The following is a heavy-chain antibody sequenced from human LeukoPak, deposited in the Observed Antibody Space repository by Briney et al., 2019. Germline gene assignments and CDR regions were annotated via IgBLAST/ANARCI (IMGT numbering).Heavy chain of an antibody. CDR1: GGSISSYY. J-gene: IGHJ4*02. CDR3: ARKEGGATDY. CDR2: IYYSGST. V-gene: IGHV4-59*08. Sequence: SETLSLTCTVSGGSISSYYWSWIRQPPGKGLEWIGYIYYSGSTNYNPSLECRVTISVDTSKNQFSLKLSSVTAADTAVYYCARKEGGATDYWGQGTLVTVSS. D-gene: IGHD3-16*01.